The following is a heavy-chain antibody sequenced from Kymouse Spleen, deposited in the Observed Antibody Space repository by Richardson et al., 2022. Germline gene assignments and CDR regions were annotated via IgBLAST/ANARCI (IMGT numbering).Heavy chain of an antibody. CDR1: GGSISSSSYY. D-gene: IGHD1-20*01,IGHD1-7*01. J-gene: IGHJ4*02. CDR3: AGGIGITGTHFDY. CDR2: IYYSGST. Sequence: QLQLQESGPGLVKPSETLSLTCTVSGGSISSSSYYWGWIRQPPGKGLEWIGSIYYSGSTYYNPSLKSRVTISVDTSKNQFSLKLSSVTAADTAVYYCAGGIGITGTHFDYWGQGTLVTVSS. V-gene: IGHV4-39*01.